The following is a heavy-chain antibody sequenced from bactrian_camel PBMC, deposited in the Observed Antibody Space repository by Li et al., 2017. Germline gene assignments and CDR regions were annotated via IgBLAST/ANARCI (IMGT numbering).Heavy chain of an antibody. Sequence: DVQLVESGGGLVQPGGSLRLSCAASGFTFSSYLMQWTRQVPGQELEWVALITPGGQTTDYAASVKGRFHISRDNANDMLYLQLNSLKTEDTAMYYCQMGSLYRGQGTQVTVS. CDR3: QMGSLY. D-gene: IGHD3*01. J-gene: IGHJ4*01. V-gene: IGHV3S40*01. CDR2: ITPGGQTT. CDR1: GFTFSSYL.